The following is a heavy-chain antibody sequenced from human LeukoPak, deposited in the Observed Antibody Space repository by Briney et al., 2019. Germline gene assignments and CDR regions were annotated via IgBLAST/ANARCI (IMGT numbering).Heavy chain of an antibody. J-gene: IGHJ4*02. CDR3: AKDQVYKGVHFDY. V-gene: IGHV3-30*02. Sequence: GGSLRLSCAASGFTFSSYGMHWVRQAPGKGLEWVAFIRYDGSNKYYADSVKGRFTISRDNSKNTLYLQMNSLRAEDTAVYYCAKDQVYKGVHFDYWGQGTLVTVSS. CDR2: IRYDGSNK. CDR1: GFTFSSYG. D-gene: IGHD5-24*01.